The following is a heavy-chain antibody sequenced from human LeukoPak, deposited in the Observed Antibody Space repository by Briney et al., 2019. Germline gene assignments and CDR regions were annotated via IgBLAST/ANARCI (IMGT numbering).Heavy chain of an antibody. Sequence: GGSLRLSCAASGFTFSTHWMSWVRQAPGKGLEWVANIKQDGSEKYYVDSVKGRFTISRDNAKDSLYLQMNSLRAEDTAVYYCARLLRRSGYYADYWGQGTLVTVSS. CDR3: ARLLRRSGYYADY. J-gene: IGHJ4*02. V-gene: IGHV3-7*01. CDR2: IKQDGSEK. CDR1: GFTFSTHW. D-gene: IGHD3-3*01.